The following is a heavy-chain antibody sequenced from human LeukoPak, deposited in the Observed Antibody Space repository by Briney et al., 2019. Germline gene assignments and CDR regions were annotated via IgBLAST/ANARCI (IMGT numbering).Heavy chain of an antibody. J-gene: IGHJ6*02. CDR3: ARGGRYCSGGSCYSDYYYGMDV. CDR2: IYSGGST. V-gene: IGHV3-66*02. Sequence: GGSLRLSCAASGFTVSSNYMSWVRQAPGKGLEWGSVIYSGGSTYYADSVKGRFTISRDNSKNTLYLQMNSLRAEDTAVYYCARGGRYCSGGSCYSDYYYGMDVWGQGTTVTVSS. D-gene: IGHD2-15*01. CDR1: GFTVSSNY.